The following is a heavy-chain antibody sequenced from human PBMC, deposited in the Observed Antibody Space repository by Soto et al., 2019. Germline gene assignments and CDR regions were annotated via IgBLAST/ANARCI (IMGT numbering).Heavy chain of an antibody. Sequence: EVQLVQSGGGLVQPGGSLRLSCAASGFTFSNAWLNWVRQAPGKGLEWVGRIKKRADGGTADQAPPVKGRFTISRDDSTNTLYLQMNSLKTEDTAVYYCSTDKLLWIGGDDAFDIWGQGTMVTVSS. CDR3: STDKLLWIGGDDAFDI. J-gene: IGHJ3*02. D-gene: IGHD3-3*01. CDR2: IKKRADGGTA. CDR1: GFTFSNAW. V-gene: IGHV3-15*01.